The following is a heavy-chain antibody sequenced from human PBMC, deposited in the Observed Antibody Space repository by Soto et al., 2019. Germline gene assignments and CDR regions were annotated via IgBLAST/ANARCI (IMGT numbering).Heavy chain of an antibody. V-gene: IGHV4-61*01. J-gene: IGHJ4*02. CDR1: GGNVRSGSYY. CDR3: ATEGY. Sequence: SETKSVTCSVSGGNVRSGSYYWSWIRQPPGKGLGWIGYIYYSGSTNYNPSLKSRVTISVDTSKNQFSLKLSSVTAADTAGYYCATEGYRGQGTLVPVSS. CDR2: IYYSGST.